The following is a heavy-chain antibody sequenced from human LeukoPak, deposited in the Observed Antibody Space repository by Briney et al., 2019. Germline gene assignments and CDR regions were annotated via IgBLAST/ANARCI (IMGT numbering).Heavy chain of an antibody. J-gene: IGHJ4*02. CDR2: IYHSGST. CDR3: ASDQNYGYHDY. CDR1: GNSISSGYY. Sequence: SETLSLTCAVSGNSISSGYYWGWIRQPPGKGLEWIGRIYHSGSTYYNPSLKSRVTISVDTSKNQFSLKLSSVTAADSAVYYCASDQNYGYHDYWGQGTLVTVSS. V-gene: IGHV4-38-2*01. D-gene: IGHD5-18*01.